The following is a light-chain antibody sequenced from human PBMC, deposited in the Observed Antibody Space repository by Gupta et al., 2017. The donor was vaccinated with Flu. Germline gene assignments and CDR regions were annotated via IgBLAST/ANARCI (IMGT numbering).Light chain of an antibody. CDR1: QSVLYSSNNKNY. Sequence: DIVMTQSPDSLAVSLGERATINCKSRQSVLYSSNNKNYLAWYQQKPGQPPKLLIYWASTRESGVPDRFSGSGSGTDFTLTISSLQAEDVAVYYCQQYYTSSDTFGQGTKLEIK. V-gene: IGKV4-1*01. CDR3: QQYYTSSDT. CDR2: WAS. J-gene: IGKJ2*01.